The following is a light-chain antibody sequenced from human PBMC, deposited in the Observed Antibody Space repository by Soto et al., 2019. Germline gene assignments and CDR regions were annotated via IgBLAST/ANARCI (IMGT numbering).Light chain of an antibody. CDR2: DVS. CDR1: SSDVGGYNY. J-gene: IGLJ2*01. Sequence: QSALTQPASVSGSHGQSITISCTGTSSDVGGYNYVSWYQQHPGKAPKLMIYDVSNRPSGVSNRFSGSKSGNTASLTISGLQAEDEADDYCSSYTSSSTLVVFGGGTKVTVL. CDR3: SSYTSSSTLVV. V-gene: IGLV2-14*01.